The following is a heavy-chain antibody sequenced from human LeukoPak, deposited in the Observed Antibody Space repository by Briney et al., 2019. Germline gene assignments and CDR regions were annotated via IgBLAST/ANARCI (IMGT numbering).Heavy chain of an antibody. D-gene: IGHD3-22*01. CDR3: AKDITSYYDSSGYYDY. CDR2: ISWNSGSI. CDR1: GFTFDDYA. V-gene: IGHV3-9*01. Sequence: GGSLRFSCAASGFTFDDYAKHWVRQAPGKGLEWVSGISWNSGSIGYADSVKGRFTISRDNAKNSLYLQMNSLRAEDTALYYCAKDITSYYDSSGYYDYWGQGTLVTVSS. J-gene: IGHJ4*02.